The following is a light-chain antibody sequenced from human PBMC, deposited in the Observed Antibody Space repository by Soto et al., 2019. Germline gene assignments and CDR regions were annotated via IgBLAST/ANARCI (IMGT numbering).Light chain of an antibody. J-gene: IGKJ5*01. CDR1: QSIGKH. CDR2: SVS. CDR3: QQGYTSSIT. V-gene: IGKV1-39*01. Sequence: DIQMTQSPSSLSASVGDRVTITCRASQSIGKHLNWYQQKPGKAPKFLIYSVSSLQSGVPSRFSGSVSGTDFTLTINSLQPEDFATYYCQQGYTSSITFGQGTRLEIK.